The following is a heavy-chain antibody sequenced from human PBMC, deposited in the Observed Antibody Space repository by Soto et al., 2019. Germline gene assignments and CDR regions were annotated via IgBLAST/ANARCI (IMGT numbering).Heavy chain of an antibody. CDR1: GGSVSSGSYY. Sequence: QVQLQESGPGLVKPSETLSLTCTVSGGSVSSGSYYWSWIRQPPGKGLEWIGYIYYSGSTNYNPSLKSRVTISVDTPKNQFSLKLRSVTAADTAVYYCARVPYYYDSSGYYRPHYYYGMDVWGQGTTVTVSS. CDR2: IYYSGST. CDR3: ARVPYYYDSSGYYRPHYYYGMDV. V-gene: IGHV4-61*01. D-gene: IGHD3-22*01. J-gene: IGHJ6*02.